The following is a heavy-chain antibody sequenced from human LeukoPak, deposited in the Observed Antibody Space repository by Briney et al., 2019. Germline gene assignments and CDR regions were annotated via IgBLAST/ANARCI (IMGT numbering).Heavy chain of an antibody. J-gene: IGHJ5*02. CDR2: MSYDGRFE. V-gene: IGHV3-30*04. CDR3: ARCSTSSGRFVRWFDP. CDR1: GFTFSTYA. D-gene: IGHD3-22*01. Sequence: PGRSLRLSCADSGFTFSTYAMHWVRQAPGKGLEWVAVMSYDGRFEYYADSVKGRFTISRDNSKNTLYLHMNSLSTEDTAVYYCARCSTSSGRFVRWFDPWGQGNLVTVSP.